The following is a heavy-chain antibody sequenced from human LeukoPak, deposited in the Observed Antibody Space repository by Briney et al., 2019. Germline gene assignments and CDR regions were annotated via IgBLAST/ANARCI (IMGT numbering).Heavy chain of an antibody. D-gene: IGHD5-24*01. V-gene: IGHV5-10-1*01. J-gene: IGHJ5*02. CDR1: GYSFTSYW. CDR2: IDPSDSYT. CDR3: ARHRRWLQFFDP. Sequence: GEPLKISCKGSGYSFTSYWISWVRQMPGKGLEWMGRIDPSDSYTNYSPSFQGHVTISADKSISTAYLQWSSLKASDTAMYYCARHRRWLQFFDPWGQGTVVTVSS.